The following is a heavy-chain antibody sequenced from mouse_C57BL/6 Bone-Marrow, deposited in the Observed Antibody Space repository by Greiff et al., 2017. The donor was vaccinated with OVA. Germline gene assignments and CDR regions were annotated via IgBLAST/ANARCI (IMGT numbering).Heavy chain of an antibody. Sequence: VQLQQSGAELVRPGASVKLSCTASGFNIKDDYMHWVKQRPEQGLEWIGWIDPENGDTEYASKFQGKATITADTSSNTAYLQLSSLTSEDTAVYYCTTCDYDGYFDYWGQGTTLTVSS. J-gene: IGHJ2*01. CDR2: IDPENGDT. CDR3: TTCDYDGYFDY. V-gene: IGHV14-4*01. CDR1: GFNIKDDY. D-gene: IGHD2-4*01.